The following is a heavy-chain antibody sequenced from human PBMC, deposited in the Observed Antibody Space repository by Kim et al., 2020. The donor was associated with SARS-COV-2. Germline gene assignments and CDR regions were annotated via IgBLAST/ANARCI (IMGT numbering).Heavy chain of an antibody. CDR1: GGSFSGYY. CDR2: INHSGST. V-gene: IGHV4-34*01. Sequence: SETLSLTCAVYGGSFSGYYWSWIRQPPGKGLEWIGEINHSGSTNYNPSLKSRVTISVDTSKNQFSLKLSSVTAADTAVYYCARGRQYTHYYYYGMDVWGQGTTVTVSS. CDR3: ARGRQYTHYYYYGMDV. D-gene: IGHD5-18*01. J-gene: IGHJ6*02.